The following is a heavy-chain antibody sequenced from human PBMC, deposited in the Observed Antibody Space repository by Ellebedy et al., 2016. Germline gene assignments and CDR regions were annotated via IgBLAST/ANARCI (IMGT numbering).Heavy chain of an antibody. CDR2: IYYSGRT. V-gene: IGHV4-59*01. J-gene: IGHJ4*02. D-gene: IGHD2-8*01. Sequence: GSLRLSCTVSGGSITNYYWSWIRQPPGKGLEWIGYIYYSGRTSYNPSLKSRVTISVDTSKNQFSLKLSSVTAADTAVYYCAKGRRMVYSTGGLDYWGQGALVTVSS. CDR3: AKGRRMVYSTGGLDY. CDR1: GGSITNYY.